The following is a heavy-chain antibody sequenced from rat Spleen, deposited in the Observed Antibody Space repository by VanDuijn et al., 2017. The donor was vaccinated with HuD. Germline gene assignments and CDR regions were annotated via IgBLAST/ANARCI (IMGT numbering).Heavy chain of an antibody. V-gene: IGHV3-1*01. D-gene: IGHD5-1*01. CDR3: ARSGPGSPYWYFDF. CDR2: LSYSGST. J-gene: IGHJ1*01. Sequence: EVQLQESGPGLVKPSQSLSLTCSVTGYSITSSYRWSWIRKFPGNKMEWMGYLSYSGSTSYNPSHKSRIPITRDTSKNQFFLPLNSVTTEDTATYYCARSGPGSPYWYFDFWGPGTMVTVSS. CDR1: GYSITSSY.